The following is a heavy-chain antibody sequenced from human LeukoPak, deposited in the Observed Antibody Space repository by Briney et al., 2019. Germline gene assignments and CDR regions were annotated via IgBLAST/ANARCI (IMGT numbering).Heavy chain of an antibody. CDR1: GGSFSGYY. CDR3: ARGSSGYYYASDFDY. V-gene: IGHV4-34*01. CDR2: INHSGST. D-gene: IGHD3-22*01. J-gene: IGHJ4*02. Sequence: SETLSLTCAVYGGSFSGYYWSWIRQPPGKGLEWIGEINHSGSTNYNPSLKSRVTISVDTSKNQFSLKLSSVTAADTAVYYCARGSSGYYYASDFDYWGQGTLVTVSS.